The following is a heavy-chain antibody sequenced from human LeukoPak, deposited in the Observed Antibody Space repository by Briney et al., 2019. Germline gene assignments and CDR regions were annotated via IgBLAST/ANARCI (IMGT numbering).Heavy chain of an antibody. CDR3: ARDREVVTAIPLFYYYYYYGMDV. V-gene: IGHV1-46*01. J-gene: IGHJ6*01. Sequence: ASVKVSCKASGYTFTSYYMHWVRQAPGQGLEWMGIINPSGGSTSYAQKFQGRVTMTRDTSTSTVYMELSSLRYEDTAVYYCARDREVVTAIPLFYYYYYYGMDVWGQGTTVTVSP. D-gene: IGHD2-21*02. CDR1: GYTFTSYY. CDR2: INPSGGST.